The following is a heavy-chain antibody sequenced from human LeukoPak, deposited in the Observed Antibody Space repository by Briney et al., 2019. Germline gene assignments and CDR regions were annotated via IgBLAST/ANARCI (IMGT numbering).Heavy chain of an antibody. V-gene: IGHV3-30*04. CDR1: GFTFSSYA. CDR3: ASILGLQGTAAGTVSDY. Sequence: GRSLRLSCAASGFTFSSYAMHWVRQAPGKGLEWVAVISYDGSNKYYADSVKGRFTISRDNSKNTLYLQMNSLRAEDTAVYYCASILGLQGTAAGTVSDYWGQETLVTVSS. J-gene: IGHJ4*02. D-gene: IGHD6-13*01. CDR2: ISYDGSNK.